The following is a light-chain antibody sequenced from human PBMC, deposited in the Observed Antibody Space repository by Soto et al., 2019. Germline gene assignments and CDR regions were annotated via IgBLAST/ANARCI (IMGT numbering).Light chain of an antibody. V-gene: IGKV1-39*01. Sequence: DIQMTQSPSSLSASVRDRVTITCPAIRSISIYLNWYQLKPGKAPNLLIYGASYLKSGVPTRFSGSGSGTDFTLTISSLQLEDFAIHYCQQTYTTHEITFGQGTRLELK. CDR2: GAS. J-gene: IGKJ5*01. CDR3: QQTYTTHEIT. CDR1: RSISIY.